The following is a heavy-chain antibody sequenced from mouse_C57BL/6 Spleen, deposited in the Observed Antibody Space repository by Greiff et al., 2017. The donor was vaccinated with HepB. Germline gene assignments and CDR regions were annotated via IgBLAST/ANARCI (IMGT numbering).Heavy chain of an antibody. D-gene: IGHD2-4*01. CDR2: IDPSDSET. CDR3: AVYYDYDVDY. CDR1: GYTFTSYW. Sequence: QVQLQQPGAELVRPGSSVKLSCKASGYTFTSYWMHWVKQRPIQGLEWIGNIDPSDSETHYNQKFKDKATLTVDKSSSTAYMQLSSLTSEDSAVYYCAVYYDYDVDYWGQGTTLTVSS. V-gene: IGHV1-52*01. J-gene: IGHJ2*01.